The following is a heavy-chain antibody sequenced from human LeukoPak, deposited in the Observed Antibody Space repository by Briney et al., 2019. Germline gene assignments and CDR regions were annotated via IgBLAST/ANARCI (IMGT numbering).Heavy chain of an antibody. V-gene: IGHV4-59*01. CDR2: IYYSGST. D-gene: IGHD1-26*01. CDR3: ARARGWELLRAFDI. Sequence: SETLSLTCTVSGGSISSYYWSWIRQPPGKGLEWIGYIYYSGSTNYNPSLKSRVTISVKTSKNQFSLKLSSVTAADTAVYYCARARGWELLRAFDIWGQGTMVTVSS. CDR1: GGSISSYY. J-gene: IGHJ3*02.